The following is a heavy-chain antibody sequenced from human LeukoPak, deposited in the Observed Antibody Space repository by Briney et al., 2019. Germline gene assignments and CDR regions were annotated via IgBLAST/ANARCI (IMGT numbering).Heavy chain of an antibody. CDR1: GFIFSSYS. CDR3: AELGITMIGGV. V-gene: IGHV3-48*01. D-gene: IGHD3-10*02. J-gene: IGHJ6*04. CDR2: ISSGSVTI. Sequence: PGGSLRLSCAASGFIFSSYSMNWVRQAPGKGLEWLSFISSGSVTIYYTDSVKGRFTISRDNAKNSLYLQMNSLRAEDTAVYYCAELGITMIGGVWGKGTTVTISS.